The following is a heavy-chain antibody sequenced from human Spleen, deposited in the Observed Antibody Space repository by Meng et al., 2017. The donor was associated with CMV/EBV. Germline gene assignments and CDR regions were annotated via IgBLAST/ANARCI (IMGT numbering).Heavy chain of an antibody. J-gene: IGHJ4*02. CDR3: AIDVADVTTFGGVIVSPDN. Sequence: GESLKISCAASGFMFSSYTMHWVRRTPGKGLEWVSSISSSGNYIYYADSLKGRFTISRDNAKNSLYLQMNSLRAEDTAVYYCAIDVADVTTFGGVIVSPDNWGQGTLVTVSS. V-gene: IGHV3-21*01. D-gene: IGHD3-16*02. CDR2: ISSSGNYI. CDR1: GFMFSSYT.